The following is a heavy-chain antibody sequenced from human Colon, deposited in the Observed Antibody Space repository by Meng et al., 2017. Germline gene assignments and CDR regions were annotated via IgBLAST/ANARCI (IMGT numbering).Heavy chain of an antibody. D-gene: IGHD6-19*01. J-gene: IGHJ5*02. V-gene: IGHV4-34*01. CDR3: ARERLSSGWYGGRWFDP. CDR1: GGSFSGYY. CDR2: INHSGST. Sequence: GELKQWAARLLKPSGTLSLTCCVDGGSFSGYYWSWIRQPPGKGLEWIGEINHSGSTNYNPSLKSRVTISVDTSKNQFSLKLSSVTAADTAAYYCARERLSSGWYGGRWFDPWGQGTLVTVSS.